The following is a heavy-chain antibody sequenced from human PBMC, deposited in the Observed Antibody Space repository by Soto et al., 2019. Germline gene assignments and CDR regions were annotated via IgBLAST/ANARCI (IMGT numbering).Heavy chain of an antibody. Sequence: EVQLFESGGGLVEPGESLRLSCAASGFIFKDFAMNWVRQAPGKGLEWVSTITTSDDMTYSADSVRGRFTISRDNSANTLFLQMSSLRGDDTATYYCTKGDSSGYFDPSAGYSTTDHWGQGTLVTVSS. J-gene: IGHJ5*02. D-gene: IGHD2-15*01. CDR2: ITTSDDMT. CDR1: GFIFKDFA. V-gene: IGHV3-23*01. CDR3: TKGDSSGYFDPSAGYSTTDH.